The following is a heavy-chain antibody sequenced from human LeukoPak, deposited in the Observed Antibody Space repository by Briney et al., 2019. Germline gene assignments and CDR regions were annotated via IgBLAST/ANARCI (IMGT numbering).Heavy chain of an antibody. CDR2: IYYSGST. V-gene: IGHV4-59*08. J-gene: IGHJ4*02. D-gene: IGHD2-15*01. Sequence: PSETLSLTCTVSGGSISSYYWSWIRQPPGKGLEWIGYIYYSGSTNYNPSLKSRVTISVDTSKNQFSLTLSSVTAADTAVYYCARHYGGNSYRRHFDYWGQGTLVTVSS. CDR1: GGSISSYY. CDR3: ARHYGGNSYRRHFDY.